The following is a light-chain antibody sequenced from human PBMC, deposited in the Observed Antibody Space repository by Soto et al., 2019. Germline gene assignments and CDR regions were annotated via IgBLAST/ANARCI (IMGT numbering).Light chain of an antibody. CDR2: AAS. J-gene: IGKJ2*01. Sequence: DFQMTQSPSSLSASVGDRVTVTCRASQSIRNYLNWYQQKPGKAPKLLIYAASSLKSGVPSRFSGSGSGTDFTLTIISLQPEDFAAYYCQQSYVSPHTFGQGTKLQ. CDR1: QSIRNY. V-gene: IGKV1-39*01. CDR3: QQSYVSPHT.